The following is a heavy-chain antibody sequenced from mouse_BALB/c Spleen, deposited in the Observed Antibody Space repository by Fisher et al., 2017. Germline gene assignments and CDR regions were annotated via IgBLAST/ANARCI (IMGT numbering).Heavy chain of an antibody. D-gene: IGHD2-3*01. Sequence: KFKGKATFTADTSSNTAYMQLSSLTSEDTAVYYCARGLYDGYYEAMDYWGQGTSVTVSS. CDR3: ARGLYDGYYEAMDY. V-gene: IGHV1-9*01. J-gene: IGHJ4*01.